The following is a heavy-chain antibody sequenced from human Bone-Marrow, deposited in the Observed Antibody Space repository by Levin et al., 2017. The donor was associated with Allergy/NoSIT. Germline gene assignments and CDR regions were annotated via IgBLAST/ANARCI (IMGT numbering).Heavy chain of an antibody. CDR3: ARARDGYYGSGSFDF. V-gene: IGHV1-69*01. CDR2: IIPAFGST. J-gene: IGHJ4*02. D-gene: IGHD3-10*01. Sequence: GGSLRLSCKASGGRFSNYAISWVRQAPGQGLEWMGGIIPAFGSTNYAQTFQGRVTIIADESTSTAYMELRSLKSEDTAVYYCARARDGYYGSGSFDFWGQGTLLTVSS. CDR1: GGRFSNYA.